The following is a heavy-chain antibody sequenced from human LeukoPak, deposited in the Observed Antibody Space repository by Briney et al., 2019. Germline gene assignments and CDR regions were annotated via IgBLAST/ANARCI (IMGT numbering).Heavy chain of an antibody. CDR3: GTVFDH. Sequence: GGSLRLSCAASGFTFTNYWMPWVRHAPGKGLVWVSRIDIDGTGTSYVDSVKGRFTISRDNAKNTVSLQMNSLKAEDTAVYYCGTVFDHWGPGILVTVSS. CDR1: GFTFTNYW. CDR2: IDIDGTGT. V-gene: IGHV3-74*01. J-gene: IGHJ4*02.